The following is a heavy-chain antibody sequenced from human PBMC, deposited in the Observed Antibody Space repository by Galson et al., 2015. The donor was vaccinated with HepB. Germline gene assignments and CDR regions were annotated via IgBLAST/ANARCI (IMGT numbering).Heavy chain of an antibody. Sequence: SVKVSCKASGYTFTSYAMNWVRQAPGQGLEWMGWINTNTGNPTYAQGFTGRFVFSLDTSVSTAYLQISSLKAEDTAVYYCARVGYCGGDCSHDAFDIWGQGTMVTVSS. CDR3: ARVGYCGGDCSHDAFDI. CDR1: GYTFTSYA. CDR2: INTNTGNP. V-gene: IGHV7-4-1*02. D-gene: IGHD2-21*01. J-gene: IGHJ3*02.